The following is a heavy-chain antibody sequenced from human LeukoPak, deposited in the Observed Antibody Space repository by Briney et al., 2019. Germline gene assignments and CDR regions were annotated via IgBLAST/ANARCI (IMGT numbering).Heavy chain of an antibody. Sequence: PSETLSLTCTVSGGSINSYYWSWIRQPPGKGLEWIGYIYYSGTANYNPSLKGRVTISVDTSNSQFSLNLNSVTAADTAVYYCARGAGWYDYWGQGTLVTVSS. D-gene: IGHD6-19*01. J-gene: IGHJ4*02. CDR1: GGSINSYY. V-gene: IGHV4-59*01. CDR3: ARGAGWYDY. CDR2: IYYSGTA.